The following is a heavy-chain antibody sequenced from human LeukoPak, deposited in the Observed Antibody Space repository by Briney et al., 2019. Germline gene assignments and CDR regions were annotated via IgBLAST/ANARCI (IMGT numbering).Heavy chain of an antibody. J-gene: IGHJ4*01. CDR3: ARDATYYLRYGYFDC. CDR1: GFTFSSYW. CDR2: IKQDGSEK. V-gene: IGHV3-7*01. D-gene: IGHD5/OR15-5a*01. Sequence: GGSLRLSCAASGFTFSSYWMSWVRQVPGKGLEWVANIKQDGSEKYYVDSVRGRFTISRDNAKTSVYLQMNNLRPEDTAVYYCARDATYYLRYGYFDCWGHGTLVTVSS.